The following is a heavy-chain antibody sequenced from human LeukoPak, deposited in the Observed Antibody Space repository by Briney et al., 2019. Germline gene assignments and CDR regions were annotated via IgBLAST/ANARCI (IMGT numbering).Heavy chain of an antibody. J-gene: IGHJ6*02. CDR1: GYTFTSYY. Sequence: ASVNVSCRASGYTFTSYYMHWVRQAPGQGLEWMGIINPSGGSTSYAQKFQGRVTMTRDTPTSTVYMELSSLRSEDTAVYYCASVVFRGVLDYYYYGMDVWGQGTTVTVSS. V-gene: IGHV1-46*01. CDR3: ASVVFRGVLDYYYYGMDV. D-gene: IGHD3-10*01. CDR2: INPSGGST.